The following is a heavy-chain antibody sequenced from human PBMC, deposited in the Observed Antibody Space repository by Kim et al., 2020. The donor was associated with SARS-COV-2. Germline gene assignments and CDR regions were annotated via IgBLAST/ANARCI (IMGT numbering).Heavy chain of an antibody. CDR3: ARGRVAATNWFDP. CDR2: IWYDGSNK. CDR1: GFTFSSYG. D-gene: IGHD2-15*01. Sequence: GGSLRLSCAASGFTFSSYGMHWVRQAPGKGLEWVAVIWYDGSNKYYADSVKGRFTISRDNSKNTLYLQMNSLRAEDTAVYYCARGRVAATNWFDPWGQGTLVTVSP. V-gene: IGHV3-33*01. J-gene: IGHJ5*02.